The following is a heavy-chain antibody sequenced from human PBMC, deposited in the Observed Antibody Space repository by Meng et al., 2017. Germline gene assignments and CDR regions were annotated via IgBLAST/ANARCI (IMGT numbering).Heavy chain of an antibody. J-gene: IGHJ6*02. CDR3: AKEPTVTTFYYYYGMDV. Sequence: GGSLRLSCAASGFTFDDYGMSWVRQAPGKGLEWVSGINWNGGSTGYADSVKGRFTISRDNSKNTLYLQMNSLRAEDTAVYYCAKEPTVTTFYYYYGMDVWGQGTTVTVSS. CDR2: INWNGGST. CDR1: GFTFDDYG. V-gene: IGHV3-20*04. D-gene: IGHD4-17*01.